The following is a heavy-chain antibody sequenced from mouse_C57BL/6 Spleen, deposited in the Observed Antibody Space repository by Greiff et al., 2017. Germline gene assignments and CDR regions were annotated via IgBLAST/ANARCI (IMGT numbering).Heavy chain of an antibody. V-gene: IGHV5-9-1*02. CDR2: ISSGGDYI. CDR3: TRGDYYGSRKDWYFDV. CDR1: GFTFSSYA. Sequence: EVNLVESGEGLVKPGGSLKLSCAASGFTFSSYAMSWVRQTPEKRLEWVAYISSGGDYIYYADTVKGRFTISRDNARNTLYLQMSSLKSEDTAMYYCTRGDYYGSRKDWYFDVWGTGTTVTVSS. J-gene: IGHJ1*03. D-gene: IGHD1-1*01.